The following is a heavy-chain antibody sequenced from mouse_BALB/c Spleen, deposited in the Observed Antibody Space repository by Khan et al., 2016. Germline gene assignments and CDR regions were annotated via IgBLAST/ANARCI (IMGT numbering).Heavy chain of an antibody. CDR2: IYPGSDNT. V-gene: IGHV1-81*01. CDR3: ARFGGNIMDY. CDR1: GYTFTAYV. J-gene: IGHJ4*01. Sequence: QVQLQQSGPELVKAGASVKMSCTASGYTFTAYVISWVKQRTGQGLEWIGEIYPGSDNTYYNEKFKGKATLTADNSSNTAYMQLSSLTSEDFAVYFCARFGGNIMDYWGQGTSVTVSS.